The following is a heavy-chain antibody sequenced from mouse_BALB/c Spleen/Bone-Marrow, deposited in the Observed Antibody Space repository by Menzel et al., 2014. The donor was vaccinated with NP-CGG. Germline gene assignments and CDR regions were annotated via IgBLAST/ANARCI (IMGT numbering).Heavy chain of an antibody. J-gene: IGHJ4*01. CDR1: GFTFTDYY. V-gene: IGHV7-3*02. Sequence: EVQGVESGGGLVQPGGSLRLSRTTSGFTFTDYYMSWVRQPPGKALEWLAFIRNKAYGYTTEYSASVRCRFTISRDNSQSILYLQMNTLRAEDSATYYCARFPMDYWGQGTSVTVSS. CDR3: ARFPMDY. CDR2: IRNKAYGYTT.